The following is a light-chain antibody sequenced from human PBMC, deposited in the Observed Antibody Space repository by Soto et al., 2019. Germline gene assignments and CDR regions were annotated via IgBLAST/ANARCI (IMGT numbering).Light chain of an antibody. J-gene: IGKJ1*01. V-gene: IGKV3-20*01. CDR3: QQYGSSPRT. CDR2: GAS. Sequence: ENVLTQSPGTPSFSPREKDTLPLRAIQSVSGSYLAWYQQKAGQAPRLLIYGASSRATGIPDRFSGSGSGTDFTLTISRLEPEDFAVYYCQQYGSSPRTFGQGTKVDIK. CDR1: QSVSGSY.